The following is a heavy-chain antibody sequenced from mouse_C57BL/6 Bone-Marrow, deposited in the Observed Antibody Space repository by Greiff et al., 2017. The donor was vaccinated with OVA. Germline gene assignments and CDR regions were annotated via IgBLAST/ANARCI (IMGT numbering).Heavy chain of an antibody. CDR1: GYTFTSYW. J-gene: IGHJ2*01. V-gene: IGHV1-69*01. CDR2: IDPSDSYT. CDR3: ARGEDPYYFDY. Sequence: QVQLKQPGAELVMPGASVKLSCKASGYTFTSYWMHWVKQRPGQGLEWIGEIDPSDSYTNYNQKFKGKSTLTVDKSSSTAYMQLSSLTSEDSAVYYCARGEDPYYFDYWGQGTTLTVSS.